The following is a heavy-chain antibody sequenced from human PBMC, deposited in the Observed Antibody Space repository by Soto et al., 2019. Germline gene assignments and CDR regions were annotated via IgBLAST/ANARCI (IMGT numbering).Heavy chain of an antibody. D-gene: IGHD3-22*01. CDR1: GYRFTTYG. V-gene: IGHV1-18*01. CDR2: ISGYNGET. CDR3: ARDPRRYSDSSGYYSFEF. Sequence: QVQLVQSGGEVKKPGASVNISCRASGYRFTTYGITWLRQAPGQGLEWIGWISGYNGETNYAQKFQDRVIVTADTSTRTAYMELRSLGSDDTAVYYCARDPRRYSDSSGYYSFEFWGQGTLVTVSS. J-gene: IGHJ4*02.